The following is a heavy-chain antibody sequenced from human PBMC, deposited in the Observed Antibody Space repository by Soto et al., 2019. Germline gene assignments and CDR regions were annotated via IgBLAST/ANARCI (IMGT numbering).Heavy chain of an antibody. D-gene: IGHD5-18*01. V-gene: IGHV4-31*03. Sequence: QVQLQESGPGLVKPSQPLSLTCTVSGGSIRIGGYYWSWILQHPGKDLEWIGYIYYSRSTYYNPSLKSRVTIRVDSSQNTFSLKLSSVTAAYTAVDYCARSAGIGYSPFDYWGQGTLVTVSS. CDR2: IYYSRST. CDR3: ARSAGIGYSPFDY. J-gene: IGHJ4*02. CDR1: GGSIRIGGYY.